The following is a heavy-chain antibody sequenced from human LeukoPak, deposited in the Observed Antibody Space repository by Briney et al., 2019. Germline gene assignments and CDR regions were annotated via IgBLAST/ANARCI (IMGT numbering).Heavy chain of an antibody. D-gene: IGHD3-22*01. CDR3: ARARTGYYYPDAFDI. J-gene: IGHJ3*02. Sequence: SETLSLTCTVSGGSISSYYWSWIRQPPGKGLEWIGNVFYTGSTSFNPSLNSRVTISLDTSKTQFSLKLSSVTAADTAVYYCARARTGYYYPDAFDIWGQGTMVTVSS. V-gene: IGHV4-59*01. CDR1: GGSISSYY. CDR2: VFYTGST.